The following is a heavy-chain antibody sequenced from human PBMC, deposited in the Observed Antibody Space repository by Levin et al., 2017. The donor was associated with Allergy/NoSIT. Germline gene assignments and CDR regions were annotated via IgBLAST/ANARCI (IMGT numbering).Heavy chain of an antibody. CDR3: ANNFDY. CDR2: IWYDGSNQ. Sequence: PGGSLRLSCAASGFTFSNYGMHWVRQAPGKGLEWVAVIWYDGSNQDYADSVKGRFTISRDNSKNTLYLQMNSLRVEDTAVYYCANNFDYWGQGTLVTVSS. CDR1: GFTFSNYG. J-gene: IGHJ4*02. V-gene: IGHV3-33*06.